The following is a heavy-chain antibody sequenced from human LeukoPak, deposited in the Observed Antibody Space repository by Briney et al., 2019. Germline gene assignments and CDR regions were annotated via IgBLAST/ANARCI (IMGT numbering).Heavy chain of an antibody. CDR1: GGSIASGGYY. CDR2: IYYSGST. Sequence: PSQTLSLTCTVSGGSIASGGYYWTWIRQHPGKGLEWIGYIYYSGSTNYNPSLKSLVMMSADTSKTQFSLKLSSVTAAPTAVYYCARVLFNSSGSGTHFDSWGQGTLVTVSS. J-gene: IGHJ4*02. CDR3: ARVLFNSSGSGTHFDS. V-gene: IGHV4-31*01. D-gene: IGHD3-10*01.